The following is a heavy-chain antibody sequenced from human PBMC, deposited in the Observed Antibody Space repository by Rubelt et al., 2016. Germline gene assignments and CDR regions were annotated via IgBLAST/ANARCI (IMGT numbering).Heavy chain of an antibody. Sequence: EVRLVESGGGLVKPGGSLRLSCTASGFTFSSNAMSWVRQAPGKGLEWVSAISGSGGNTYYADSVKGRFTISRDNSKNTLYLQLNSLRAEDTALYYCARDLAFNGMDVWGQGTAVTVAS. J-gene: IGHJ6*02. V-gene: IGHV3-23*04. CDR2: ISGSGGNT. CDR3: ARDLAFNGMDV. CDR1: GFTFSSNA. D-gene: IGHD5-12*01.